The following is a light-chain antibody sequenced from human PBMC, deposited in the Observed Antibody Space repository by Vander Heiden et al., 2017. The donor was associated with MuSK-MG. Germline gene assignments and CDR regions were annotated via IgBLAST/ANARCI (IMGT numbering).Light chain of an antibody. CDR2: DVS. Sequence: QSALTQPASVPGAPGQSITIPSTGTSSDVGGYNYVSCYQHHPGKAPKIMIYDVSNRPSGVPNRFSGSKSGNTASLTISGLQAEDEADYYCSSYTSSSTLFGGGTKLTVL. CDR1: SSDVGGYNY. V-gene: IGLV2-14*03. J-gene: IGLJ3*02. CDR3: SSYTSSSTL.